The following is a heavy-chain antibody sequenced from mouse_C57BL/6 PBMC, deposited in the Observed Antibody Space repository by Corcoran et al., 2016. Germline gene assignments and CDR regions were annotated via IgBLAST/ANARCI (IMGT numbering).Heavy chain of an antibody. CDR2: INPNNGGT. CDR3: ARGTTVVATDWYFDG. CDR1: GYTFTDYN. V-gene: IGHV1-18*01. J-gene: IGHJ1*03. D-gene: IGHD1-1*01. Sequence: EVQLQQSGPELVKPGASVKIPCKASGYTFTDYNMDWVKQSHGKSLEWIGDINPNNGGTSYNQKFKGKATLTVDKSSSTAYMELRSLTSEDSAVYYCARGTTVVATDWYFDGWGTGTTVTVSS.